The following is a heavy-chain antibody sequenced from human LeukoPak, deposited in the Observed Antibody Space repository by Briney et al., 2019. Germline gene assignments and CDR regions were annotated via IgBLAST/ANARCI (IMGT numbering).Heavy chain of an antibody. CDR3: TTDYVATVTTFY. CDR2: IKSKTDGGTT. J-gene: IGHJ4*02. D-gene: IGHD4-17*01. Sequence: GGSLRLSCAASGFTFSNAWMSLVRQATGKGLEWVGRIKSKTDGGTTDYAAPVKGRFTISRDDSKNTLYLQMNSLKTEDTAVYYCTTDYVATVTTFYWGQGTLVTVSS. CDR1: GFTFSNAW. V-gene: IGHV3-15*01.